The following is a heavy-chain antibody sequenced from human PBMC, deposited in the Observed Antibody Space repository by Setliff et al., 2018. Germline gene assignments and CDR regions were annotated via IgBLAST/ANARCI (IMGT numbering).Heavy chain of an antibody. V-gene: IGHV4-39*07. J-gene: IGHJ4*02. CDR3: ASLTRH. CDR2: MYYSGSN. Sequence: PSETLSLTCNVSGDSINRSGYYWGWIRQPPGKGLEWIGSMYYSGSNDYNPSLKSRVTISLDASKNQLSLNLRSVTAADTAVYYCASLTRHWGQGTLVTVSS. D-gene: IGHD2-15*01. CDR1: GDSINRSGYY.